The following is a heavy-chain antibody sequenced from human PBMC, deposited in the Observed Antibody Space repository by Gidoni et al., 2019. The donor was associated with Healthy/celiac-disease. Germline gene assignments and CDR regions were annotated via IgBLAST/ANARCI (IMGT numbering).Heavy chain of an antibody. D-gene: IGHD4-17*01. CDR3: ARGRLRWTGGVYYFDY. CDR2: INHSGST. V-gene: IGHV4-34*01. Sequence: QVQLQQWGAGLLKPSETLSLTCAVYGGSFSGYYWSWIRQPPGKGLEWIGEINHSGSTNYNPSLKSRVTISVDTSKNQFSLKLSSVTAADTAVYYCARGRLRWTGGVYYFDYWGQGTLVTVSS. CDR1: GGSFSGYY. J-gene: IGHJ4*02.